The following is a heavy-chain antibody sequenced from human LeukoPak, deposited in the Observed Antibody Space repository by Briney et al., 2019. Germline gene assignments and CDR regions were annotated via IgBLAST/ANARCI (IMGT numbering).Heavy chain of an antibody. Sequence: SETLSLTCTVSGGSISSGGYYWSWIRQHPGKGLEWIGYIYYSGSTYYNSSLKSRVTISVDTSKNQFSLKLSSVTAADTAVYYCARSRVRGVFDYWGQGTLVTVSS. V-gene: IGHV4-31*03. D-gene: IGHD3-10*01. CDR1: GGSISSGGYY. J-gene: IGHJ4*02. CDR2: IYYSGST. CDR3: ARSRVRGVFDY.